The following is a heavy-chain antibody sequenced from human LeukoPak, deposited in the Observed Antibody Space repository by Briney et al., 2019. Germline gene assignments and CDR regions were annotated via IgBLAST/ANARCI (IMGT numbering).Heavy chain of an antibody. D-gene: IGHD6-19*01. J-gene: IGHJ3*02. CDR3: AKGLAVAGPDAFDI. CDR1: GFTFSSYW. CDR2: IKQDGSEK. Sequence: GGSLRLSCAASGFTFSSYWMSWVRQAPGKGLEWVANIKQDGSEKYYVDSVKGRFTISRDNAKNSLYLQMNSLRAEDTALYYCAKGLAVAGPDAFDIWGQGTMVTVSS. V-gene: IGHV3-7*03.